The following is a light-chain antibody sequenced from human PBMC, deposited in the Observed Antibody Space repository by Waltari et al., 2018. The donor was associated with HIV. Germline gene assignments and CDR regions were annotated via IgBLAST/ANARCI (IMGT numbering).Light chain of an antibody. J-gene: IGLJ2*01. V-gene: IGLV1-51*01. CDR1: SSNIGKSY. Sequence: QSVLTQPPSVSAAPGQKVTISCSGSSSNIGKSYVSWYQQVPETAPRLLIYDNDKRPSGFPDRVSGSKSGTSATLGITGLQTGDEADYYCGTWDSSLSAMVFGGGTKLTVL. CDR2: DND. CDR3: GTWDSSLSAMV.